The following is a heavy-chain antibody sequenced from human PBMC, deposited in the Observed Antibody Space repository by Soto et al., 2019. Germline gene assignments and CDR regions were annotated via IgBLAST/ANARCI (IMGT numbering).Heavy chain of an antibody. CDR1: GYTFTGYY. V-gene: IGHV1-2*04. D-gene: IGHD6-13*01. CDR2: INPNSGGT. Sequence: ASVKVSCKGSGYTFTGYYMHWVRQAPGQGLEWMGWINPNSGGTNYAQKFQGWVTMTRDTSISTAYMELSRLRSDDTAVYYCARDTLPEKQQLVLYYFDYWGQGTLVTVSS. CDR3: ARDTLPEKQQLVLYYFDY. J-gene: IGHJ4*02.